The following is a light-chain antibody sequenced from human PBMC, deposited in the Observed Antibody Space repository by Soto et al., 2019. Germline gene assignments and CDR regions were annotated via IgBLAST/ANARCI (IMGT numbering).Light chain of an antibody. Sequence: EIVLTQSPGTLSLSPGERATLSCRASQSVSSSYLAWYQQKPGQAPSLLIYRASSRATGIPDRFSGSGSGTDFTLTISRLEPEDFAVYYCQQYGSYWTFGQGTKVEIK. CDR3: QQYGSYWT. J-gene: IGKJ1*01. CDR2: RAS. CDR1: QSVSSSY. V-gene: IGKV3-20*01.